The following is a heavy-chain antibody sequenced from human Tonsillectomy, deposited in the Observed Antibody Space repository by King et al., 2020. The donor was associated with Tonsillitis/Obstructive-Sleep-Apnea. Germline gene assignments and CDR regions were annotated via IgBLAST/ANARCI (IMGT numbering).Heavy chain of an antibody. V-gene: IGHV4-4*02. CDR3: ARGAYESSDYYRHWFDP. Sequence: PLQESGPGLVKPSGTLSLTCDVSGGSITRNNWWSWVRQPPGKGLEWIGEIYHGGNTNYNPSLKSRVYISLDRSKNQVSLNVSSVTAADTAVYYCARGAYESSDYYRHWFDPWGQGTLVTVSS. J-gene: IGHJ5*02. D-gene: IGHD3-22*01. CDR1: GGSITRNNW. CDR2: IYHGGNT.